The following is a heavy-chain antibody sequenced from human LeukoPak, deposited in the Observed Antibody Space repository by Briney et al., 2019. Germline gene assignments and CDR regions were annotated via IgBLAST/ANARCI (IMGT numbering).Heavy chain of an antibody. CDR1: GFTFRTSG. D-gene: IGHD6-13*01. CDR3: AKDRSRSSWLDDAFDI. V-gene: IGHV3-30*18. Sequence: HPGGSLRLSCATSGFTFRTSGVHWVRQAPGKGLEWVALMSSDGINTYYADSVKGRFTVSRDSSKDILYLQMNSLRADDTAIYYCAKDRSRSSWLDDAFDIWGQGTMVTVSS. CDR2: MSSDGINT. J-gene: IGHJ3*02.